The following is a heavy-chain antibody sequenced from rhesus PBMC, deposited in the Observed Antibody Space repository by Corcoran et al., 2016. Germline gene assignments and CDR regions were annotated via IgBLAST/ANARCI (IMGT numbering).Heavy chain of an antibody. CDR2: SDSGGST. D-gene: IGHD6-37*01. V-gene: IGHV4-160*01. CDR1: GGTISGYW. CDR3: ARVGGGWFQYFDL. J-gene: IGHJ2*01. Sequence: QVQLQESGPGLVKPSGTLSLTCAVSGGTISGYWWSWSRQPPGKGLEWIGRSDSGGSTDYNPSLKSRVTIARDTSKNQFSLKLSSVTAADTAVYYCARVGGGWFQYFDLWGPGTPVTISS.